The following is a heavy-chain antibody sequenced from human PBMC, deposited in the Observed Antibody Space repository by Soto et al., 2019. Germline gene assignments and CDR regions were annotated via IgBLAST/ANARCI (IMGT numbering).Heavy chain of an antibody. CDR1: GGTFSSYA. CDR2: FIPMFNRP. CDR3: ARGQFHHVSNYYYALDV. Sequence: QVQLVQSGAEVKKPGSSVKVSCTASGGTFSSYAISWVRRAPGQGLEWMGGFIPMFNRPHSARKFQGRVTITADESTSTAYMDLSSLRSEDTAVYYCARGQFHHVSNYYYALDVWGQGTTVTVSS. V-gene: IGHV1-69*01. J-gene: IGHJ6*02.